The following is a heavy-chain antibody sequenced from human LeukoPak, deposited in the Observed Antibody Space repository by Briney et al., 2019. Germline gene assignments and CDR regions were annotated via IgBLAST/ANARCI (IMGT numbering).Heavy chain of an antibody. CDR1: GYTFTSYG. D-gene: IGHD6-13*01. J-gene: IGHJ5*02. CDR3: ARDLLRIAAAANWFDP. V-gene: IGHV1-18*01. Sequence: GASVKVSCKASGYTFTSYGISWVRQAPGQGLEWMGWISAYNGNTNYAQKLQGRVTMTTDTSTSTAYMELRSLRSDDTAVYYCARDLLRIAAAANWFDPWGQGTLVTVSS. CDR2: ISAYNGNT.